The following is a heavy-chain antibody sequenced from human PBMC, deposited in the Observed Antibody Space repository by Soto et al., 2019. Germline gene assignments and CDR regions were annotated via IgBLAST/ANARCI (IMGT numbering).Heavy chain of an antibody. CDR3: ARDESVRHSIEYGMDV. CDR1: GFTFSDYY. Sequence: GGSLRLSCAASGFTFSDYYMSWIRQAPGKGLEWVSYISSSSSYTNYADSVKGRFTISRDNAKNSLYLQMNSLRAEDTAVYYCARDESVRHSIEYGMDVWGQGTTVTVSS. CDR2: ISSSSSYT. V-gene: IGHV3-11*06. J-gene: IGHJ6*02. D-gene: IGHD1-1*01.